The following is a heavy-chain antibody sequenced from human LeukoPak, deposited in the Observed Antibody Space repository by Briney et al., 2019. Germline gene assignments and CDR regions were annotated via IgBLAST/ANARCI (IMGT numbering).Heavy chain of an antibody. CDR2: ISHDGTNK. J-gene: IGHJ4*02. V-gene: IGHV3-30*01. Sequence: PGGSLRLSCAASGFTFTNAGIHWVRLAAGKGLEWVSFISHDGTNKYYSDSVDGRFTVSRLNSQSTVHLQMTDLRPDDTATYYCASEDVDTGDFWGQGTLVTVSS. CDR1: GFTFTNAG. D-gene: IGHD5-18*01. CDR3: ASEDVDTGDF.